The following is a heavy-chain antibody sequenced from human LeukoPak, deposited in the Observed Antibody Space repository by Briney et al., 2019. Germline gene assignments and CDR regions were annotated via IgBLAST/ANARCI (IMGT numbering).Heavy chain of an antibody. CDR2: MFHSGST. Sequence: PSETLSLTCTVSGGSISSSSYFWGWSRQPPGKGLEWIGSMFHSGSTYYNPSLRSPVPISVDTSKNQFSLKLSSVTAADTAVYYCESYTLSNWNAFDIWGQGTMVTVSS. CDR1: GGSISSSSYF. CDR3: ESYTLSNWNAFDI. V-gene: IGHV4-39*01. D-gene: IGHD1-1*01. J-gene: IGHJ3*02.